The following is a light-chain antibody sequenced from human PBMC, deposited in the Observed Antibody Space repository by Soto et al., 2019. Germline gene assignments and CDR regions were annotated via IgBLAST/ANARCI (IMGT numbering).Light chain of an antibody. V-gene: IGKV3-20*01. CDR1: QSVSSSY. J-gene: IGKJ4*01. Sequence: EIVLTQSPGTLSLSPGERATLSCRASQSVSSSYLAWYQQKPGQAPRLLIYGASSRATGIPDRFSGSGSGTDFTRTISRLEPEDFAVYYCQQYGSSSALTFGGGTKVEIK. CDR3: QQYGSSSALT. CDR2: GAS.